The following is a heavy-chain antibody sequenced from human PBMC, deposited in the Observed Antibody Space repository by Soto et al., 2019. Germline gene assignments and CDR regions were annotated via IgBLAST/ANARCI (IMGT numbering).Heavy chain of an antibody. D-gene: IGHD6-13*01. V-gene: IGHV3-48*04. Sequence: GGSLRLSCAASGFTFSSYSMNWVRQAPGKGLEWVSYISSSGSTIYYADSVKGRFTISRDNAKNSLYLQMNSLRAEDTAVYYCARGTIAAAGTYRPLDYWGQGTLVTVSS. J-gene: IGHJ4*02. CDR1: GFTFSSYS. CDR3: ARGTIAAAGTYRPLDY. CDR2: ISSSGSTI.